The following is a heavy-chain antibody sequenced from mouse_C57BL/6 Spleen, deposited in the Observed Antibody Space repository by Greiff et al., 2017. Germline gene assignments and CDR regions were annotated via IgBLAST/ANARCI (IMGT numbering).Heavy chain of an antibody. CDR1: GYTFTSYW. Sequence: QVQLQQPGAELVMPGASVKLSCKASGYTFTSYWMHWVKQRPGQGLEWIGEIDPSDSYTNYNQKFKGESTLTVDKSSSTAYMQLSSLTSEDSAVYYCARKGFDYWGQGTTLTVSS. CDR2: IDPSDSYT. J-gene: IGHJ2*01. V-gene: IGHV1-69*01. CDR3: ARKGFDY.